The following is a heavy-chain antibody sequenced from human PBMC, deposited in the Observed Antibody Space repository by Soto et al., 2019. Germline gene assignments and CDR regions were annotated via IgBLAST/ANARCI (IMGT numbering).Heavy chain of an antibody. V-gene: IGHV3-11*01. CDR3: ARDRRAYYYDSSGYHPLFDY. J-gene: IGHJ4*02. CDR1: GFTFSDYY. Sequence: GRSLRLSCAASGFTFSDYYMSWIRQAPGKGLEWVSYISSSGSTIYYADSVKGRFTISRDNAKNSLYLQMNSLRAEDTAVYYCARDRRAYYYDSSGYHPLFDYWGQGTLVTVSS. D-gene: IGHD3-22*01. CDR2: ISSSGSTI.